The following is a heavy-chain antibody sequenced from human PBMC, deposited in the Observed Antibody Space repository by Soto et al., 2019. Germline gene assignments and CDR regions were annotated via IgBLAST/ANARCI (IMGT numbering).Heavy chain of an antibody. J-gene: IGHJ4*02. CDR3: AKEPEMPGRGLDY. V-gene: IGHV3-23*01. CDR2: ITVSGAT. CDR1: GYTFTGYY. D-gene: IGHD2-2*01. Sequence: GSVKVSCKASGYTFTGYYMHCVRKSPVKGLEWVSTITVSGATVYADSVKGRFTIFRDNSRNTLRLQMNSLGAEDTAMYYCAKEPEMPGRGLDYWGQGTLVTVSS.